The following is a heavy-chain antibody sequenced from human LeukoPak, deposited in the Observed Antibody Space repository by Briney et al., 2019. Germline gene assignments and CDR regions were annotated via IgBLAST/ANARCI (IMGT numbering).Heavy chain of an antibody. CDR2: IYPGDSDI. D-gene: IGHD3-22*01. V-gene: IGHV5-51*01. Sequence: GESLKISCKGSGYSFSIYWIAWVRQMPGKGLEWMGNIYPGDSDICYSPSFQGQVTFSADKSISTAYLQWSSLKASDTAMYYCARRDSSGYSFDSWGQGTLVTVSS. CDR1: GYSFSIYW. J-gene: IGHJ5*01. CDR3: ARRDSSGYSFDS.